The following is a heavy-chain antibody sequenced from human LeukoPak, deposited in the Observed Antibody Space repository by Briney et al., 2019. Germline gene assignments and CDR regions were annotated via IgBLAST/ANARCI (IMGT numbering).Heavy chain of an antibody. CDR2: ISSSGSTI. CDR1: GFTFIYYY. D-gene: IGHD5-18*01. J-gene: IGHJ4*02. Sequence: VGYLILSCSASGFTFIYYYMSWIRQAPGKGLDWVSYISSSGSTIYYADSVKGRFTISRDNAKNSLYLQMNSLRAEDTAVYYCARDRPKYSYGSHYYFDYWGQGTLVTVSS. V-gene: IGHV3-11*01. CDR3: ARDRPKYSYGSHYYFDY.